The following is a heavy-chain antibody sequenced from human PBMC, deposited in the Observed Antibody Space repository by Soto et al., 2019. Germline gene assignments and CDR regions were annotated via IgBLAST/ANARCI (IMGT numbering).Heavy chain of an antibody. V-gene: IGHV3-15*07. CDR1: GFTFSNAW. Sequence: GGSLRLSCAASGFTFSNAWINWVRQAPGKGLEWVGRIKSKTDGGTTDYAAPVKGRFAISRDDSKNIMYLQMNSLRIEDTAVYYCAKDPQQLIVYFDYWGQGTQVTVSS. D-gene: IGHD6-13*01. J-gene: IGHJ4*02. CDR3: AKDPQQLIVYFDY. CDR2: IKSKTDGGTT.